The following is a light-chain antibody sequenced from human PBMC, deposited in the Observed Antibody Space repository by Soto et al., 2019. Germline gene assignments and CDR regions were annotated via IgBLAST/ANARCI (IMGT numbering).Light chain of an antibody. J-gene: IGKJ2*01. CDR2: DAS. CDR3: QQYNSYPYT. V-gene: IGKV1-5*01. CDR1: QSISSW. Sequence: DIQMTQSPSTLSASVGDRVTITCRASQSISSWLAWYQQKPGKAPKLLIYDASSLESGVPSRFSGSGSGTEVTLTLGRLQPDDFATYYCQQYNSYPYTFGQGTKLEIK.